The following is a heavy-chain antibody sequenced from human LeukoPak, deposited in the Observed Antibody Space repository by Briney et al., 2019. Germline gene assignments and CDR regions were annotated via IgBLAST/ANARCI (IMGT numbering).Heavy chain of an antibody. CDR3: ARVKRDIYFDAFDI. CDR1: GFTFGRYW. CDR2: IKEDGIET. J-gene: IGHJ3*02. Sequence: GGSLRLSCAASGFTFGRYWMTWVRQAPGEGLEGVANIKEDGIETHYVASVKGRFTISRDNAKTSVYLQMDSLSPEDTAMYYCARVKRDIYFDAFDIWGQGTMVTVSS. V-gene: IGHV3-7*01. D-gene: IGHD2/OR15-2a*01.